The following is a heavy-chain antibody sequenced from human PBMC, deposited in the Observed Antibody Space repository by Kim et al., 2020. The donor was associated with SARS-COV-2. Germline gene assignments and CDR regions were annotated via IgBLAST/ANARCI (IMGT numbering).Heavy chain of an antibody. J-gene: IGHJ3*02. CDR1: GFTFSSYA. V-gene: IGHV3-30*04. Sequence: GGSLRLSCAASGFTFSSYAMHWVRQAPGKGLEWVAVISYDGSNKYYADSVKGRFTISRDNSKNTLYLQMNSLRAEDTAVYYCARVSEARYFDWLPTEGYAFEICGQGTMGTVSS. CDR2: ISYDGSNK. CDR3: ARVSEARYFDWLPTEGYAFEI. D-gene: IGHD3-9*01.